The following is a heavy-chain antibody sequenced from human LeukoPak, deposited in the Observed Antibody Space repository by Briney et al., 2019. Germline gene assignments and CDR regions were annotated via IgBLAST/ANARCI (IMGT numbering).Heavy chain of an antibody. Sequence: SETLSLTCSVSGGSISSNTYYWGWIRQSPGKGLEWIGSISYSGTTYYNPSLKSRVTISVDTSKNQFSLKLTSVTAADTAVYYCARVWYTSGWCFDYWGQGTLVIVSS. D-gene: IGHD6-19*01. CDR3: ARVWYTSGWCFDY. V-gene: IGHV4-39*07. J-gene: IGHJ4*02. CDR1: GGSISSNTYY. CDR2: ISYSGTT.